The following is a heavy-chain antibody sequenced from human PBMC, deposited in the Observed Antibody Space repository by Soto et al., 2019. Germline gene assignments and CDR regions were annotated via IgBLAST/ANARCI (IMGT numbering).Heavy chain of an antibody. J-gene: IGHJ4*02. CDR1: GLTFRSNG. V-gene: IGHV3-33*01. Sequence: GGSLRLSCVASGLTFRSNGMHCVRQAPGKGLEWVAVIWYDGTNKYYADSVRGRFTISRDNSKNTLYLQMNSLRPDDTAVYYCARDSPVYHEFLDSCGQGTLVTVSS. D-gene: IGHD3-10*01. CDR3: ARDSPVYHEFLDS. CDR2: IWYDGTNK.